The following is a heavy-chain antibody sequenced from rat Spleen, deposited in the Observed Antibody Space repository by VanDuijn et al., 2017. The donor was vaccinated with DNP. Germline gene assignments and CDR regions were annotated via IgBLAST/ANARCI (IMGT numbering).Heavy chain of an antibody. D-gene: IGHD1-11*01. Sequence: QVQLEESGPGLMQPSETLSLTCTVSGFSLTSNGVGWVRQPLGKGLVWMGIIWAGGSTKYNSAVQSRLSISRDTSKSQVFLKMNSLQPEDTGTYYCARRGYGGYSDYWGQGVMVTVSS. J-gene: IGHJ2*01. CDR1: GFSLTSNG. V-gene: IGHV2-72*01. CDR3: ARRGYGGYSDY. CDR2: IWAGGST.